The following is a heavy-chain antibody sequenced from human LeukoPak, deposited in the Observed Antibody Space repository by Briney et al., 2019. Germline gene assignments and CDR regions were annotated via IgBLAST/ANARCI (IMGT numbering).Heavy chain of an antibody. V-gene: IGHV3-7*05. J-gene: IGHJ6*02. CDR1: GFTFSNYW. D-gene: IGHD6-13*01. CDR2: MKQDGSET. CDR3: ARDPYSSSWSYGMDV. Sequence: PGGSLRLSCTATGFTFSNYWMSWVRQTPEKGLEWVANMKQDGSETVYVDSVKGRFTISRDNAQSSLYLQMNSLRAEDTAVYYCARDPYSSSWSYGMDVWGQGTAVTVSS.